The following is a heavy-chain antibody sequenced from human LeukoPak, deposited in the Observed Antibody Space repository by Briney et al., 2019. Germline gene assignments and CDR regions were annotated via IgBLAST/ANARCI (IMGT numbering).Heavy chain of an antibody. CDR3: AKDKAYDFWSGYTRQTFDY. D-gene: IGHD3-3*01. J-gene: IGHJ4*02. V-gene: IGHV3-23*01. CDR1: GFTFSSYA. CDR2: ISGSGGST. Sequence: GGSLRLSCAAPGFTFSSYAMSWVRQAPGKGLEWVSAISGSGGSTYYADSVKGRFTISRDNSKNTLYLQMNSLRAEDTAVYYCAKDKAYDFWSGYTRQTFDYWGQGTLVTVSS.